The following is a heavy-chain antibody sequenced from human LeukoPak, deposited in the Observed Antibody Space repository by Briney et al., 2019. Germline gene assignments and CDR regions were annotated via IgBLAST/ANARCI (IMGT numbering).Heavy chain of an antibody. CDR3: ARGGSSGWLDY. V-gene: IGHV4-59*01. CDR2: IYYSGST. D-gene: IGHD6-19*01. CDR1: GVSISSYY. Sequence: SSETLSLTCNVSGVSISSYYWSWIRQPPGKGLEWIGYIYYSGSTNYNPALESRGTISINTSTNQFSLRLRSVTAADTTAYYCARGGSSGWLDYWGQGTLVTVSS. J-gene: IGHJ4*02.